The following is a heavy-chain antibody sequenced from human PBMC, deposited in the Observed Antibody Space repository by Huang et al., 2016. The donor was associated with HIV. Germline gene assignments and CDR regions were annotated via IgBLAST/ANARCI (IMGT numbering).Heavy chain of an antibody. CDR3: TRGKGALDY. V-gene: IGHV3-49*03. Sequence: EVQLVESGGGLVQPGRSLGLSCIASGFTFGDYAMGWFRQGPGEGLDLVGFIRSKASGGTTEYAASVKGRFTISRDDSKSIAYLQMNSLKTEDTAVYYCTRGKGALDYWGQGTLVTVSS. CDR1: GFTFGDYA. J-gene: IGHJ4*02. CDR2: IRSKASGGTT. D-gene: IGHD6-13*01.